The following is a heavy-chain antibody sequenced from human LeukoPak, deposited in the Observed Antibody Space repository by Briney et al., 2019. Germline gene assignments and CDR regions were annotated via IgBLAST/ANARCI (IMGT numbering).Heavy chain of an antibody. J-gene: IGHJ4*02. CDR3: AKRGAGGKLFDY. CDR1: GFSFSSYA. D-gene: IGHD1-7*01. Sequence: PGGSLRLSSVASGFSFSSYAMSWVRQAPGKGPEWVSAITGDAETTYYADSVRGRFTISRDNGKNTLYLQLNSLRAEDTAVYYCAKRGAGGKLFDYWGQGTLVTVSS. CDR2: ITGDAETT. V-gene: IGHV3-23*01.